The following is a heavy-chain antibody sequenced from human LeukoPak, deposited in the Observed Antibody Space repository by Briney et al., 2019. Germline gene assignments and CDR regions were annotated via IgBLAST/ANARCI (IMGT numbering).Heavy chain of an antibody. D-gene: IGHD1-14*01. CDR2: IKEDGTET. J-gene: IGHJ4*02. Sequence: GGSLRLSCAASGFMFSSNWMSWVRLAPGKGLEWVANIKEDGTETYYVDSVKGRFTISRDNAKNSLYLQMNSLRAEDTAVYYCAKEGRSQQTYWGQGTLVTVSS. V-gene: IGHV3-7*03. CDR3: AKEGRSQQTY. CDR1: GFMFSSNW.